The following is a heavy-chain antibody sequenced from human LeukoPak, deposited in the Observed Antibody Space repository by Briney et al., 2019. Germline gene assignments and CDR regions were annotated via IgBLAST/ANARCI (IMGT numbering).Heavy chain of an antibody. J-gene: IGHJ4*02. D-gene: IGHD2-15*01. CDR3: AKDRGYCSGGSCLYFDY. Sequence: PGGSLRLSCAASGLTFSSYGMHWVRQAPGKGLEWVAVISYDGSNKYYADSVKGRFTISRDNSKNTLYLQMNSLRAEDTAVYYCAKDRGYCSGGSCLYFDYWGQGTLVTVSS. CDR2: ISYDGSNK. V-gene: IGHV3-30*18. CDR1: GLTFSSYG.